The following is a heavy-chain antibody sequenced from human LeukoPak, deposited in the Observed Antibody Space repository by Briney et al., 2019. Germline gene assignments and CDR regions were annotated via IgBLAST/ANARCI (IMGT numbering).Heavy chain of an antibody. CDR1: GYTFTGYY. V-gene: IGHV1-2*02. Sequence: ASVKVSCKASGYTFTGYYMHWVRQAPGQGLEWMGWINPNSGGTNYAQKFQGRVTMTRDTSISTAYMELSRLRSDDTAVYCCAREYYYGSGSYYKRVDYWGQGTLVTVSS. D-gene: IGHD3-10*01. J-gene: IGHJ4*02. CDR2: INPNSGGT. CDR3: AREYYYGSGSYYKRVDY.